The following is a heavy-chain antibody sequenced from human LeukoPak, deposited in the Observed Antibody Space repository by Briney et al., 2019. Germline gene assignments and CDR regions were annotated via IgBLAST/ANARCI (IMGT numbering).Heavy chain of an antibody. D-gene: IGHD3-10*01. CDR2: ISGTGGGT. CDR1: GFTFRGYA. CDR3: AKEGYYGSGSFPDY. V-gene: IGHV3-23*01. Sequence: PGGSLRLSCAASGFTFRGYAMSWVRQAPGKGLEWVSGISGTGGGTYYADSVKGRFTISRDNSKHTLYLQMNSLRAEGTAVFHCAKEGYYGSGSFPDYWGQGTLVTVSS. J-gene: IGHJ4*02.